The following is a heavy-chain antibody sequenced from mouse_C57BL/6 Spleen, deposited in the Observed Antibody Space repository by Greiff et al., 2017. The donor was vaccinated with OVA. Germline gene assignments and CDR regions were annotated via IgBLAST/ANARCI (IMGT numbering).Heavy chain of an antibody. CDR3: ARSGGYVEVYYYAMDY. CDR2: IYPGDGDT. V-gene: IGHV1-82*01. Sequence: VQLQQSGPELVKPGASVKISCKASGYAFSSSWMNWVKQRPGKGLEWIGRIYPGDGDTNYNGKFKGKATLTADKSSSTAYMQLSSLTSEDSAVYFCARSGGYVEVYYYAMDYWGQGTSVTVSS. D-gene: IGHD3-1*01. CDR1: GYAFSSSW. J-gene: IGHJ4*01.